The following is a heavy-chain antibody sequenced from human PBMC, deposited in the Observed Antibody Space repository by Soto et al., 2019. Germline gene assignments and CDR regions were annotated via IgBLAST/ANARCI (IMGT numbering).Heavy chain of an antibody. D-gene: IGHD6-19*01. CDR3: ARVRWLVGGLFDY. CDR2: INSDGSST. Sequence: PGGSLRLSCAASGFTFSSYWMHWVRQTPGKGLVWVSRINSDGSSTSYADSVKGRFTISRDNAKNTLYLQMNSLRAEDTAVYYCARVRWLVGGLFDYWGQGTLVTVSS. CDR1: GFTFSSYW. J-gene: IGHJ4*02. V-gene: IGHV3-74*01.